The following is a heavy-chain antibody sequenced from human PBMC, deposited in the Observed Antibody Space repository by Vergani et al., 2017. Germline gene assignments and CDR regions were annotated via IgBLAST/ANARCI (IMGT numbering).Heavy chain of an antibody. V-gene: IGHV1-69*13. CDR2: IIPIFGTA. D-gene: IGHD4-17*01. Sequence: QVQLVQSGAEVKKPGASVKVSCKASGGTFSSYAISWVRQAPGQGLEWMGGIIPIFGTANYAQKFQGRVTITADESTSTAYMELSSLRSEDTAVYYCARLDDYGDIRIFDYWGQGTLVTVSS. CDR1: GGTFSSYA. J-gene: IGHJ4*02. CDR3: ARLDDYGDIRIFDY.